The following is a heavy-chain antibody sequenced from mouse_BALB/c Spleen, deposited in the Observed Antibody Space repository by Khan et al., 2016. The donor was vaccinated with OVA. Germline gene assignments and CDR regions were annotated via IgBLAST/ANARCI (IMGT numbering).Heavy chain of an antibody. Sequence: SGPGLVKPSQSLSLTCTVTGYSITSDYAWNWIRQFPGNKLEWMGYISYSGNTKYNPSLKSRASITRDTSKNQFFLQLNSVTIEDTAKYYCARIYGGDFDYWGQGTTLTVSS. CDR2: ISYSGNT. V-gene: IGHV3-2*02. CDR1: GYSITSDYA. J-gene: IGHJ2*01. CDR3: ARIYGGDFDY. D-gene: IGHD1-1*01.